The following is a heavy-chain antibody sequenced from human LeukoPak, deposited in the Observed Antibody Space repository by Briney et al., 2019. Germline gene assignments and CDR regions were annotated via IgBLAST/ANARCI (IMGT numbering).Heavy chain of an antibody. Sequence: SETLFLTCTVSGGSISNYYWSWIRQPPGKGLEWIGYIYYSGSTNYNPSLKSRVTISVDTSKNQFSLKLSSVTAADTAVYYCARASGTMKGAFDIWGQGTMATVSS. CDR1: GGSISNYY. J-gene: IGHJ3*02. CDR2: IYYSGST. CDR3: ARASGTMKGAFDI. V-gene: IGHV4-59*01. D-gene: IGHD3-22*01.